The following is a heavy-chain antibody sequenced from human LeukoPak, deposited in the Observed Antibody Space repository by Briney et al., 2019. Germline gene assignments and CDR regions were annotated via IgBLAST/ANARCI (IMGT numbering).Heavy chain of an antibody. J-gene: IGHJ4*02. CDR3: AKDSNYYDTRGPFDY. D-gene: IGHD3-22*01. V-gene: IGHV3-23*01. Sequence: GGSLRLSCAASGFTFNNYAMSWVRQTPGKGLEWVSTISGRGDGTYYADSVKGRFTISRDNSKNTLYLQMNSLRAEDTAVYYCAKDSNYYDTRGPFDYWGQGTLVTVSS. CDR2: ISGRGDGT. CDR1: GFTFNNYA.